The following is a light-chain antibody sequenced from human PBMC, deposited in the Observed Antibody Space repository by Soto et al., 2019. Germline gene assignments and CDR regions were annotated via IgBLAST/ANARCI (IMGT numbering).Light chain of an antibody. CDR3: NSYRTNYTWL. J-gene: IGLJ3*02. CDR1: SSDVGGYNY. Sequence: QSVLTQPASVSGSPGQSITISCTGTSSDVGGYNYVSWYQQHSGKAPKLIIYEVSNRHSGVSNRFSGSKSGNTASLTISGLQAEDEADYYCNSYRTNYTWLFGGGTKLTVL. CDR2: EVS. V-gene: IGLV2-14*01.